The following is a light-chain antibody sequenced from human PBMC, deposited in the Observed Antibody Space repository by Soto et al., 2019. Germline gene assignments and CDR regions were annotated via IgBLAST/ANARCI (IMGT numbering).Light chain of an antibody. CDR2: RPS. Sequence: DIQMTQSPSTLSASVGDTVTITCRASQSISSWLAWYQQKPGKAPKVLIYRPSKLESGVPSRFSGSGSGTEFTLTTSSLQPEDFATYYCQQYNFYSWTFGQGTKVDIK. CDR3: QQYNFYSWT. V-gene: IGKV1-5*03. CDR1: QSISSW. J-gene: IGKJ1*01.